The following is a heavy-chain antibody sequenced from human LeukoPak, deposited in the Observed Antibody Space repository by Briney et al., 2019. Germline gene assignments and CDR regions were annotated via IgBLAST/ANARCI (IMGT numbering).Heavy chain of an antibody. CDR3: ARDLRGFPFYYYYMDV. Sequence: GGSLRLSCAASGFTFSSYEMNWVRQAPGKGLEWLSYISNSGSAIYYADSVKGRFSISRDNAKNSLYLQMSSLRAEDTAVYYCARDLRGFPFYYYYMDVWGKGTTVTVSS. CDR1: GFTFSSYE. J-gene: IGHJ6*03. CDR2: ISNSGSAI. V-gene: IGHV3-48*03.